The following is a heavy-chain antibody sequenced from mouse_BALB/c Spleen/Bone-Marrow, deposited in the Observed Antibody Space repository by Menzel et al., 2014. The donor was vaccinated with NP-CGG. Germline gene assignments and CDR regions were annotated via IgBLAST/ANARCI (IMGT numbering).Heavy chain of an antibody. J-gene: IGHJ3*01. Sequence: DVMLVESGGGLVQPGGSLKLSCAASGFTFSSYTMSWVRQTPEKRLDWVAYISNGGGSTYYPDTVKGRFTISRDNAKNTLYLQMSSLKSEDTAMYYCARGNGFAYWGQGTLVTVSA. CDR3: ARGNGFAY. CDR2: ISNGGGST. V-gene: IGHV5-12-2*01. CDR1: GFTFSSYT.